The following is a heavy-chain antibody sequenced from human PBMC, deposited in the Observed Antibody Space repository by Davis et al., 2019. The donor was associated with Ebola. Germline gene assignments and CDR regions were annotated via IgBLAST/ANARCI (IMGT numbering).Heavy chain of an antibody. V-gene: IGHV4-34*01. J-gene: IGHJ4*02. Sequence: MPSETLSLTCAVYGGSFSGYYWSWIRQPPGKGLEWIGEINHSGSTNYNPSLKSRVTISVDTSKNQFSLKLSSVAAADTAVYYCARGYSGSGWYPTVYWGQGTLVTVSS. CDR2: INHSGST. CDR3: ARGYSGSGWYPTVY. CDR1: GGSFSGYY. D-gene: IGHD6-19*01.